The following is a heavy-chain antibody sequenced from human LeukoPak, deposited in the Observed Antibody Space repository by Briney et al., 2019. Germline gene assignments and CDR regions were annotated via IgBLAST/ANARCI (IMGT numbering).Heavy chain of an antibody. J-gene: IGHJ3*02. Sequence: ASVKVSCKASGYTFTGYYMHWVRQAPGQGLEWMGWINPNSGGTNYAQKFQGRVTMTRDTSISTAYMELSRLRSDDTAVYYCARGINPLRIVGASEDAFDIWGQGTMVNVSS. D-gene: IGHD1-26*01. CDR1: GYTFTGYY. CDR3: ARGINPLRIVGASEDAFDI. CDR2: INPNSGGT. V-gene: IGHV1-2*02.